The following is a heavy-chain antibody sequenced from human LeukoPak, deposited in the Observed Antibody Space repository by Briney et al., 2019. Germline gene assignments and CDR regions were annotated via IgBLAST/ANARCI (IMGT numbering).Heavy chain of an antibody. V-gene: IGHV3-66*01. Sequence: GGSLRLSCVASGLTVSTTYMTWVRQAPGKRLEWVSVFYSGGRTDYADSVKGRFTISRDNSMNTLYLQMNNLRDEDTAVYYCAKEEWGFGEFPLFMDVWGKGTTVTISS. CDR2: FYSGGRT. CDR1: GLTVSTTY. CDR3: AKEEWGFGEFPLFMDV. J-gene: IGHJ6*03. D-gene: IGHD3-10*01.